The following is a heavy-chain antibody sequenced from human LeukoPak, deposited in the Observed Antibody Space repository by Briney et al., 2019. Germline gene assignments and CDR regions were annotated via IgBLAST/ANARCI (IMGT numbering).Heavy chain of an antibody. J-gene: IGHJ4*02. Sequence: PGGSLRLSCTVSGFTVSSNSMSWVRQAPGKGLEGVSFIYSDNTHYSDSVKGRFTISRDNSKNTLYLQMNSLRAEDPAVYYCAKSGEEMATTSPFDYWGQGTLVTVSS. CDR2: IYSDNT. V-gene: IGHV3-66*03. CDR1: GFTVSSNS. D-gene: IGHD5-24*01. CDR3: AKSGEEMATTSPFDY.